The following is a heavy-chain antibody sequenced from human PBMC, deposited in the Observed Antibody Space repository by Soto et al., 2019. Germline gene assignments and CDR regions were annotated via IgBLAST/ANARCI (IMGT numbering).Heavy chain of an antibody. CDR3: ARDSRSGYYLEY. D-gene: IGHD3-22*01. J-gene: IGHJ4*02. CDR2: IYHSGGP. V-gene: IGHV4-30-2*01. CDR1: VDSISSGVYS. Sequence: QLQLQESGSGLVKPSQTLSLTCAVSVDSISSGVYSWNWIRQPPGKGLEWIEYIYHSGGPDYNPSLKSRVHITVDSSNNQFPLNLRSVTAADTAVSYCARDSRSGYYLEYWGQGTLVTVSS.